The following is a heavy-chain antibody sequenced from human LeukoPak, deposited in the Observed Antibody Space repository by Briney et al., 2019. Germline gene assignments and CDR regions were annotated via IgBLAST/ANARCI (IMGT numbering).Heavy chain of an antibody. V-gene: IGHV3-53*01. CDR1: GFTVSSNY. CDR3: ARGAGYNYPYYFDY. Sequence: GGSLRLSCAASGFTVSSNYMNWARQAPGKGLEWVSVIYGGGNIYYADSVKGRFTISRGNSKNTLYLQMNSLRAEDTAVYYCARGAGYNYPYYFDYWGQGTLVTVSS. J-gene: IGHJ4*02. D-gene: IGHD5-24*01. CDR2: IYGGGNI.